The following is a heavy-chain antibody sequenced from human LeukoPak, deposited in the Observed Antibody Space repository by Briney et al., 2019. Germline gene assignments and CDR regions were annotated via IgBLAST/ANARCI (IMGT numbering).Heavy chain of an antibody. Sequence: PGGSLRLSCAASGFTFSGSTVHWVRQASGKGLEWVGHIRPKANNYATAYAASVKGRFTISRDESKNTAYLQMNSLKTEDTAVYYCSRHEALPGDYWGQGTLVTVSS. CDR2: IRPKANNYAT. V-gene: IGHV3-73*01. CDR1: GFTFSGST. CDR3: SRHEALPGDY. J-gene: IGHJ4*02. D-gene: IGHD2-21*02.